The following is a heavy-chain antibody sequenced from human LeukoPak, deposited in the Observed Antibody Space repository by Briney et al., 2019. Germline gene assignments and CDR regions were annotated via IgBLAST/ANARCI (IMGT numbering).Heavy chain of an antibody. CDR2: ISGSGGRA. Sequence: GGSLRLSCAASGFTFSSYAMSWVRQAPGKGLEWVSVISGSGGRASYADSVKGRFTISRDNSKNTLYLQMNSLRAEDTAVYYCGKDGPYSGRYRFDYRGQGNLVNVSS. CDR1: GFTFSSYA. CDR3: GKDGPYSGRYRFDY. J-gene: IGHJ4*02. D-gene: IGHD1-26*01. V-gene: IGHV3-23*01.